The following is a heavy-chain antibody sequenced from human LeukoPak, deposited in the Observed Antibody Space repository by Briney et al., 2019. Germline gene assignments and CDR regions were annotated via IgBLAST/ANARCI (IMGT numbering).Heavy chain of an antibody. CDR2: INTDGTTT. CDR1: GFTFNNYW. V-gene: IGHV3-74*01. Sequence: GGSLRLSCVGSGFTFNNYWMLWVRQAPGKGLVWVSRINTDGTTTNHADSVKGRFTFSRDNAKNTLYLQMNSLRAEDTAGYYCTRYLSGGFDSWGQGTLVTVSS. CDR3: TRYLSGGFDS. J-gene: IGHJ4*02. D-gene: IGHD2-15*01.